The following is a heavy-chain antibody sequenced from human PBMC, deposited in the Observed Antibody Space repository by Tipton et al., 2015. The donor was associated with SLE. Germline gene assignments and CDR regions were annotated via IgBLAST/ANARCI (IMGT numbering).Heavy chain of an antibody. CDR2: ISGDGATT. CDR1: GFSFNEKA. D-gene: IGHD1-26*01. J-gene: IGHJ4*02. Sequence: GSLRLSCAASGFSFNEKAMHWVRQAPGKGLEWLSSISGDGATTFYGDSVKGRFTFSRDNSKNMVYLQMNTLRVEDTALYYCARVGSGSNSDYWGQGTLVTVSS. CDR3: ARVGSGSNSDY. V-gene: IGHV3-23*01.